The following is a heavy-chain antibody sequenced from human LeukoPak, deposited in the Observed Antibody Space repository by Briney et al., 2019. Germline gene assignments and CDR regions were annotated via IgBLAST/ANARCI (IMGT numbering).Heavy chain of an antibody. J-gene: IGHJ4*02. CDR3: ARGRIAAADPYYFDY. CDR2: IWYDGSNK. V-gene: IGHV3-33*01. Sequence: GGSLRLSCAASGFTFSSYGMHWVRQAPGKGLEWVAVIWYDGSNKYYADSVKGRFTISRDNSKNTLYLQMNSLRAEDTAVYYCARGRIAAADPYYFDYWGQGTLVTVSS. CDR1: GFTFSSYG. D-gene: IGHD6-13*01.